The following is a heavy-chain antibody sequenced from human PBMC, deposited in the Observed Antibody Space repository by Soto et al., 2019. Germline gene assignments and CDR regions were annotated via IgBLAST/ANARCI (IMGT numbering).Heavy chain of an antibody. V-gene: IGHV1-18*01. D-gene: IGHD6-19*01. CDR1: GYTFTSYG. CDR3: ARGLGYSSDNWFDP. CDR2: ISAYNGNT. Sequence: QVQLVQSGAEVKKPGASVKVSCKASGYTFTSYGISWVRQAPGQGLEWMGWISAYNGNTNYAQKLQGRVTMTTDTSTRKAYMELRSVRSDETAVYYCARGLGYSSDNWFDPWGQGALVTVSS. J-gene: IGHJ5*02.